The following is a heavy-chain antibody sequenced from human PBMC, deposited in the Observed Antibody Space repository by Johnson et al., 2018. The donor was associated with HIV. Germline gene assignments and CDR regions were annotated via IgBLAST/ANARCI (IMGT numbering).Heavy chain of an antibody. Sequence: QVQLVESGGGLVQPGGSLRLSCAASGFTFSSYAMHWVRQAPGKGLEWVAFIRYDGSHKYYADSVKGRFTISRDNFKNTLYLQMNSLRGEDTAVYYCAKSKLPDLVLDIWGQGTVVTVSS. D-gene: IGHD4-23*01. CDR1: GFTFSSYA. CDR3: AKSKLPDLVLDI. V-gene: IGHV3-30*02. CDR2: IRYDGSHK. J-gene: IGHJ3*02.